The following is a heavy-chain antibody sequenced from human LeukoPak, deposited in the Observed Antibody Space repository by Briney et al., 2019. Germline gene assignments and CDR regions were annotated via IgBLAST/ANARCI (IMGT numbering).Heavy chain of an antibody. CDR2: INHSGST. V-gene: IGHV4-34*01. CDR3: TREKSYGYIRADS. CDR1: GGSFSGYY. J-gene: IGHJ4*02. D-gene: IGHD3-16*01. Sequence: SETLSLTCAVYGGSFSGYYWSWIRQPPGKGLEWIGEINHSGSTNYNPSLKSRVTISVDTSKNQLSLRLSSVTAADTAVYYCTREKSYGYIRADSWGQGTLVAVSS.